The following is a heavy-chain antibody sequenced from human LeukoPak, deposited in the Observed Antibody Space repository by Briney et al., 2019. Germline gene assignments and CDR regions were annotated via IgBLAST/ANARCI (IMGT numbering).Heavy chain of an antibody. CDR1: GGSFSGYY. J-gene: IGHJ6*03. D-gene: IGHD2-2*01. Sequence: SETLSLTCAVYGGSFSGYYWSWIRQPPGKGLEWIGEINHSGSTNYNPSLKSRVTISVDTSKNQFSLKLSSVTAADTAVYYCARLVVPAAIRGGNYYYYYYMDVWGKGTTVTVSS. CDR3: ARLVVPAAIRGGNYYYYYYMDV. V-gene: IGHV4-34*01. CDR2: INHSGST.